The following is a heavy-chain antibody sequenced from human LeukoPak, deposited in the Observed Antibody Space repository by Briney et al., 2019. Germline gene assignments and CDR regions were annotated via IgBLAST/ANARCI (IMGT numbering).Heavy chain of an antibody. D-gene: IGHD2-15*01. J-gene: IGHJ6*03. CDR2: ISGSGGST. CDR3: AKWSCSGGSCNLNYYYYYYMDV. Sequence: GGSLRLSCGASGFTFSSYGMSWVRQAPGKGLEWVSAISGSGGSTYYADSVKGRFTISRDNSKNTLYLQMNSLRAEDTAVYYCAKWSCSGGSCNLNYYYYYYMDVWGKGTTVTVSS. CDR1: GFTFSSYG. V-gene: IGHV3-23*01.